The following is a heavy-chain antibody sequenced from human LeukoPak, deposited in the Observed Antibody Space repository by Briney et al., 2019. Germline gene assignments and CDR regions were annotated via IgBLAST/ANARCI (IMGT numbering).Heavy chain of an antibody. J-gene: IGHJ5*02. D-gene: IGHD6-13*01. CDR1: GGSFSGYY. CDR3: ARNSRIKQWVYWFDP. V-gene: IGHV4-34*09. Sequence: SETLSLTCAVYGGSFSGYYWSWIRQPPGKGLEWIGEINHSGSTNYNPSLKSRVTISVDTSKNQFSLKLSSVTAADTAVYYCARNSRIKQWVYWFDPWGQGTLVTVSS. CDR2: INHSGST.